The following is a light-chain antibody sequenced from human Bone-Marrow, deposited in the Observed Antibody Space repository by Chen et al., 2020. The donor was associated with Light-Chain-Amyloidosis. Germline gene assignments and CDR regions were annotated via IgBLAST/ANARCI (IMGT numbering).Light chain of an antibody. CDR1: RSNIGSNY. Sequence: QSVLTQPPSASGTPGQRVTLSCSGSRSNIGSNYVYWYQQLPGTAPKLLIYRNDQRPSGVPDRFSGSKSGTSASLAISGLRSEDEADYYCAAWDDSLSAWVFGGGTKLTVL. CDR2: RND. J-gene: IGLJ3*02. V-gene: IGLV1-47*01. CDR3: AAWDDSLSAWV.